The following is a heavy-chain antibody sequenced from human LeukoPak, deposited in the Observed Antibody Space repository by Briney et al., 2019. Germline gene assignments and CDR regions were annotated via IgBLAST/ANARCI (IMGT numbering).Heavy chain of an antibody. Sequence: QTLSLTCAISAFSFSSYSAAWDWIRQSPSRGLEWLGRTYYRSKWYNDYAEYVKSRITVNPDTSKNQFSLQLNSGTTEDKAVYHLARGPTGSGSIFFYWGQGILVTVSS. J-gene: IGHJ4*02. CDR2: TYYRSKWYN. D-gene: IGHD2-15*01. V-gene: IGHV6-1*01. CDR1: AFSFSSYSAA. CDR3: ARGPTGSGSIFFY.